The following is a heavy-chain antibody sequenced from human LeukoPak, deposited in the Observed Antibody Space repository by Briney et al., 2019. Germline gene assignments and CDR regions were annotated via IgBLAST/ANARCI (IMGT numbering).Heavy chain of an antibody. CDR1: GFTFSTYW. V-gene: IGHV3-74*01. D-gene: IGHD1-26*01. CDR3: ARERGSTEFDY. CDR2: INSDGRRI. J-gene: IGHJ4*02. Sequence: PGGSLRLSCAASGFTFSTYWMHWVRQAPEKGRVWVSRINSDGRRISYADSVKGRFTISRDNAKNTLYLQMNSRRAEDTAVYYCARERGSTEFDYWGQGTLVTVSS.